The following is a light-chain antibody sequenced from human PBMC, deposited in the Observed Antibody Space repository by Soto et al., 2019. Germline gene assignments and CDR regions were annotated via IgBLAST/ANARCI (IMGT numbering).Light chain of an antibody. V-gene: IGKV3-20*01. CDR2: GAT. Sequence: ETLLTQSPDFLSLSPGEGATLSCRASQTISRNYLAWYKQRPGQAPRLLIYGATSRAVGIPDRFSGSGSGTEFTLTIGRLEPEDSAVYYCQQYVDSPVTFGGGTRVEIK. CDR3: QQYVDSPVT. J-gene: IGKJ4*01. CDR1: QTISRNY.